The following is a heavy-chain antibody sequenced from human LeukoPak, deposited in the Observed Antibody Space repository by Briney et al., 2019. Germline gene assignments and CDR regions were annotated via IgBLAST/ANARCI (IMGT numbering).Heavy chain of an antibody. CDR2: IYTSGTT. CDR3: ARWSGSVTARNYYYYMVV. D-gene: IGHD6-6*01. CDR1: GGSISSYY. Sequence: PSETLSLTCTVSGGSISSYYWSWIRQPAGKGLEWIGRIYTSGTTDYNPSLRTRVTISVDASRNQFSLNLSSVTAADTAVYYCARWSGSVTARNYYYYMVVWGEGTTVTVSS. V-gene: IGHV4-4*07. J-gene: IGHJ6*03.